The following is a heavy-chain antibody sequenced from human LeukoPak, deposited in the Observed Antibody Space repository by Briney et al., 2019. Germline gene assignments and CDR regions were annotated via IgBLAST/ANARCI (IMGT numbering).Heavy chain of an antibody. CDR2: TSGSGGST. J-gene: IGHJ4*02. CDR1: GFTFSRYA. D-gene: IGHD3-10*01. CDR3: ARDVHYGSGSPEGY. V-gene: IGHV3-23*01. Sequence: GGSRRLSCAASGFTFSRYAMSWVRQAPGKGLEWVSTTSGSGGSTYYADSVKGRFTISRDNSKDTLYLQMNSLRAEDTALYYCARDVHYGSGSPEGYWGQGTLVTVSS.